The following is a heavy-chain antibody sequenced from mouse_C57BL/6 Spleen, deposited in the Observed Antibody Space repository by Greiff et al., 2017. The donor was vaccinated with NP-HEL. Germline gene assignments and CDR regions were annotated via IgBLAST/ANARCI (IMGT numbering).Heavy chain of an antibody. Sequence: EVQLQESGPVLVKPGASVKMSCKASGYTFTDYYMNWVKQSHGKSLEWIGVINPYNGGTSYNQKFKGKATLTVDKSSSTAYLELNSLTSEDSAVYYCARSRYDGYYHDYWGQGTTLTVSS. CDR3: ARSRYDGYYHDY. V-gene: IGHV1-19*01. J-gene: IGHJ2*01. CDR2: INPYNGGT. CDR1: GYTFTDYY. D-gene: IGHD2-3*01.